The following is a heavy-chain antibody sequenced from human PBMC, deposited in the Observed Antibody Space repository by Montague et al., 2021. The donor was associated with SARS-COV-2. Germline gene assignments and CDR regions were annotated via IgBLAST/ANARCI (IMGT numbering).Heavy chain of an antibody. D-gene: IGHD3-22*01. CDR3: ARATRSIVVLNWFDP. CDR1: GGSISSGGYY. CDR2: IYYSGST. J-gene: IGHJ5*02. V-gene: IGHV4-31*03. Sequence: TLSLTCTVSGGSISSGGYYWSWIRQPPGKGLEWIGYIYYSGSTYYNPSLKSRVTISVDTSENQFSLKLSSVTAADTAVYYCARATRSIVVLNWFDPWGQGTLVTVSS.